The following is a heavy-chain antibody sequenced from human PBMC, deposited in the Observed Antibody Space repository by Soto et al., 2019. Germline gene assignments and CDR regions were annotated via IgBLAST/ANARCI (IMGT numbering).Heavy chain of an antibody. V-gene: IGHV3-21*01. CDR1: GFTFSSYS. CDR3: VREESRIVVVVAATLWYFDL. Sequence: GGPLRLSCAASGFTFSSYSMNWVRQAPGKGLEWVSSISSSSSYIYYADSVKGRFTISRDNAKNSLYLQMNSLRAEDTAVYYCVREESRIVVVVAATLWYFDLWGRGTLVTVSS. CDR2: ISSSSSYI. D-gene: IGHD2-15*01. J-gene: IGHJ2*01.